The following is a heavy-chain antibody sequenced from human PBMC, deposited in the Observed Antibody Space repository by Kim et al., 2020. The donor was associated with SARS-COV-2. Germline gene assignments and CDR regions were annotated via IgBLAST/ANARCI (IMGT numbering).Heavy chain of an antibody. CDR3: ARASYSSSWSNTLFDY. D-gene: IGHD6-13*01. J-gene: IGHJ4*02. CDR1: GYTFTGYY. Sequence: ASVKVSCKASGYTFTGYYMHWVRQAPGQGLEWMGRIKPNSGGTNYAQKFQGRVTMTRDTSISTAYMELSRLRSDDTAVYYCARASYSSSWSNTLFDYWGQGTLVTVSS. CDR2: IKPNSGGT. V-gene: IGHV1-2*06.